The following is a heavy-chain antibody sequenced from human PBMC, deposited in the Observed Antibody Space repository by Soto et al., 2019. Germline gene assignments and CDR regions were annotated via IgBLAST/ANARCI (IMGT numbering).Heavy chain of an antibody. D-gene: IGHD3-22*01. J-gene: IGHJ4*02. V-gene: IGHV1-69*13. Sequence: SVKVSCKASGGTFSSYAISWVRQAPGQGLEWMGGIIPIFGTANYAQKFQGRVTITADESTSTAYMELSSLRSEDTAVYYCARDRSTDNYYDSSGYDYWGQGTLVTVSS. CDR1: GGTFSSYA. CDR3: ARDRSTDNYYDSSGYDY. CDR2: IIPIFGTA.